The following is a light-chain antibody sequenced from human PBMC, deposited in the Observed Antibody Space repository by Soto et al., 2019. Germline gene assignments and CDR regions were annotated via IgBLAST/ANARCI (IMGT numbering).Light chain of an antibody. CDR2: RNN. Sequence: QSVLTQPPSSSGTPGQRVTFFCSGSTSNLGSNTVNWYQQLPGTAPKLLISRNNRRSSGVPDRFSGSKSATSASLAISGLQSEDEADYYCASWDDSLNEVVFGGGTQLTVL. CDR1: TSNLGSNT. J-gene: IGLJ3*02. V-gene: IGLV1-44*01. CDR3: ASWDDSLNEVV.